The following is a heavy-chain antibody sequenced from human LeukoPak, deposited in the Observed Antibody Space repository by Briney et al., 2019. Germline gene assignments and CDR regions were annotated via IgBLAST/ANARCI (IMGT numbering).Heavy chain of an antibody. D-gene: IGHD6-19*01. CDR1: GYTFSAYN. J-gene: IGHJ5*02. V-gene: IGHV1-2*06. CDR3: AREYNSGWFP. Sequence: ASVKVSCKASGYTFSAYNIHWVRQAPGHGLEWMGRINCNSGDTKYAQKFQGRVTLTRDTSITTAYMELSRLRPDDTAVYYCAREYNSGWFPWGQGTLVTVSS. CDR2: INCNSGDT.